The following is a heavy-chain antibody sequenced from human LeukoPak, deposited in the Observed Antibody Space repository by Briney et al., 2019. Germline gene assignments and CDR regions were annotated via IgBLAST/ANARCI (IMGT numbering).Heavy chain of an antibody. Sequence: ASVKVSCKASGYTFTGYYMHWVRQAPGQGLEWMGWINPNSGGTNYAQKFQGRVTMTGDTSISTAYMELSRLRSDDTAVYYCARQYQLLNSLDYWGQGTLVTVSS. CDR2: INPNSGGT. J-gene: IGHJ4*02. V-gene: IGHV1-2*02. D-gene: IGHD2-2*01. CDR3: ARQYQLLNSLDY. CDR1: GYTFTGYY.